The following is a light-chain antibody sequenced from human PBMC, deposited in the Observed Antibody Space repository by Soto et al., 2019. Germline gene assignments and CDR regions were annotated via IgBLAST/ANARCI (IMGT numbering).Light chain of an antibody. CDR3: QKLNAYPPWT. CDR1: QGISSY. V-gene: IGKV1-9*01. CDR2: AAS. J-gene: IGKJ1*01. Sequence: DIQLTQSPSFLSASVGDRVTLTCRASQGISSYLAWYQQKPGKAPKLLIYAASTLQSGVPSRFSGSGSGTDFTLTISSLQPEDFATYFCQKLNAYPPWTFGQGTKVDIK.